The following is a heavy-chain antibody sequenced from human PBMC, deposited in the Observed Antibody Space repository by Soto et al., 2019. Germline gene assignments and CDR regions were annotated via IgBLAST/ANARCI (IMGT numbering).Heavy chain of an antibody. D-gene: IGHD4-17*01. Sequence: GGSLRLSCAASGFTFDDYAMHWVRQAPGKGLEWVSGISWNSGSIGYADSVKGRFTISRDNAKNSLYLQMNSLRAEDTALYYCAKVLSDGDDLDAFDIWGQGTMVTVSS. J-gene: IGHJ3*02. V-gene: IGHV3-9*01. CDR3: AKVLSDGDDLDAFDI. CDR2: ISWNSGSI. CDR1: GFTFDDYA.